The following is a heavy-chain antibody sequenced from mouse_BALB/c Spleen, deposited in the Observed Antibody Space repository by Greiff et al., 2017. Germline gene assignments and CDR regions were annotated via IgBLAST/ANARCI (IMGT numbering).Heavy chain of an antibody. CDR2: IWSGGST. V-gene: IGHV2-2*02. CDR1: GFSLTSYG. J-gene: IGHJ1*01. D-gene: IGHD1-2*01. Sequence: QVQLKQSGPGLVQPSQSLSITCTVSGFSLTSYGVHWVRQSPGKGLEWLGVIWSGGSTDYNAAFISRLSISKDNSKSQVFFKMNSLQANDTAIYYCARGDYYGYHWYFDVWGAGTTVTVSS. CDR3: ARGDYYGYHWYFDV.